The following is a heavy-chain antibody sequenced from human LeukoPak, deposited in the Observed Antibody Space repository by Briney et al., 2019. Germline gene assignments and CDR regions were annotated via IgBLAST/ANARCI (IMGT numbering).Heavy chain of an antibody. V-gene: IGHV3-53*01. CDR2: IYSGGST. CDR3: ARDFGYSLGAFDI. D-gene: IGHD2-21*01. J-gene: IGHJ3*02. CDR1: GFTVSSNY. Sequence: GGSLRLSCAASGFTVSSNYMSWVCQAPGKGLEWVSVIYSGGSTYYADSVKGRFTISRDNSKNTLYLQMNSLRAEDTAVYYCARDFGYSLGAFDIWGQGTMVTVSS.